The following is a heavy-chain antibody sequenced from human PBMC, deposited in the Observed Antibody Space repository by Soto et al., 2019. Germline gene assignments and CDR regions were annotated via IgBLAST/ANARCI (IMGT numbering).Heavy chain of an antibody. J-gene: IGHJ4*02. CDR3: ETRPRGGPYRGVLGYLGQ. CDR2: AYHSGTT. Sequence: PSQTLSLTCTVSGGSISTYYWTWIRQSPGKGPEWIGYAYHSGTTNYNPSLESRVTMSLDTSKNQLSLKLSAVTTAVTALYYFETRPRGGPYRGVLGYLGQGALGT. D-gene: IGHD3-10*01. V-gene: IGHV4-59*03. CDR1: GGSISTYY.